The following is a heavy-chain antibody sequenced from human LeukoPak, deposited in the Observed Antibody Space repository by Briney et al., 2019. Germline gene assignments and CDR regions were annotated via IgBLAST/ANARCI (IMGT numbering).Heavy chain of an antibody. Sequence: SVKVSCKASGGTFSSYAISWVRQAPGQGLEWMGGIIPIFGTANYAQKFQGRVTITADESTSTAYMELSGLRSEDTAVYYCAREKFGHSGSYFDYWGQGTLVTVSS. CDR2: IIPIFGTA. V-gene: IGHV1-69*13. CDR1: GGTFSSYA. J-gene: IGHJ4*02. CDR3: AREKFGHSGSYFDY. D-gene: IGHD1-26*01.